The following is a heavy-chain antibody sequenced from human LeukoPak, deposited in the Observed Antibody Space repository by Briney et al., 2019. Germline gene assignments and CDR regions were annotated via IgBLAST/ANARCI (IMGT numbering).Heavy chain of an antibody. CDR3: ARDSSYGDSSDY. CDR2: ISGSGGST. D-gene: IGHD4-17*01. J-gene: IGHJ4*02. CDR1: GFTFSSYG. Sequence: GVTLRLSCAASGFTFSSYGMSWVRQAPGKGLEWVSGISGSGGSTHYADSVKGRFTIFRDNSKNTLYLQMNSLRAEDTAVYYCARDSSYGDSSDYWGQGTLVTVSS. V-gene: IGHV3-23*01.